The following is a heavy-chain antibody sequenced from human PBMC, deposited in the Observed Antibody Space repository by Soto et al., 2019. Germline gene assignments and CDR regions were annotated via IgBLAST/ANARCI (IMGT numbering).Heavy chain of an antibody. V-gene: IGHV1-8*01. CDR2: MNPNSGKT. J-gene: IGHJ4*02. CDR1: GYTFTSYD. D-gene: IGHD2-2*01. CDR3: ARGTRGYCSSTSCPPLDY. Sequence: QVQLVQSGAEVKKPGASVKVSCKASGYTFTSYDINWVRQATGQGLEWMGWMNPNSGKTGYAQKLEGRVTMTRNTSISTAYMELSSLRSEDTAVYYCARGTRGYCSSTSCPPLDYWGQGTLVTGSS.